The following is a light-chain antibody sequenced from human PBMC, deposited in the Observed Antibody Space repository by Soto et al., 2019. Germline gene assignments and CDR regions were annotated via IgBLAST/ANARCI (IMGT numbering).Light chain of an antibody. CDR1: QNIRTY. CDR2: GAS. J-gene: IGKJ1*01. Sequence: QMTQSPSSLSASVGARVTITSRASQNIRTYLNWYQQKPGKAPSLLIYGASTLQSGVPSRFSGSGSSTDFTLTINSLQPEDFATYYCQQSYTTPRTFGQGTQVEIK. V-gene: IGKV1-39*01. CDR3: QQSYTTPRT.